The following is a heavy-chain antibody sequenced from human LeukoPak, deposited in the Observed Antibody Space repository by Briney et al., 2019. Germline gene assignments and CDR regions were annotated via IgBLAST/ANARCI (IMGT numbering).Heavy chain of an antibody. CDR1: GYTFTGYF. V-gene: IGHV1-2*02. D-gene: IGHD2-2*01. CDR2: INPNSGGT. J-gene: IGHJ5*02. Sequence: ASVKVSCKASGYTFTGYFIHWVRQAPGQGLEWMVWINPNSGGTNYAQKFQGSVTMTRDTSISTAYMELSRLTSDDTAVYYCARAPGCSATNCYWFDPWGQGTLVTVSS. CDR3: ARAPGCSATNCYWFDP.